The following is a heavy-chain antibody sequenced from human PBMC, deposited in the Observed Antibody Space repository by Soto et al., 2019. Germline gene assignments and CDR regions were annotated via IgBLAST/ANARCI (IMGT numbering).Heavy chain of an antibody. CDR3: ARVPHYGGAPFDS. Sequence: GGSLRLSCAASGFTFSTYWMHWVRQAPGKGLVWVSRIDSDGSTARYADSVKGRLTISRDNAKNTLYLQMNSLRAEDTAVYYCARVPHYGGAPFDSWGQGTLVTVSS. CDR2: IDSDGSTA. D-gene: IGHD4-17*01. CDR1: GFTFSTYW. V-gene: IGHV3-74*01. J-gene: IGHJ4*02.